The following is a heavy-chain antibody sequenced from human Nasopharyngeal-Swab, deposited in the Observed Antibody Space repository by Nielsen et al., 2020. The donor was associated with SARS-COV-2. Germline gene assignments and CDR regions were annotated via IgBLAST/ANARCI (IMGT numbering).Heavy chain of an antibody. CDR2: IRSKANSYAT. CDR3: TSAYSSGWYR. J-gene: IGHJ4*02. CDR1: GFTFSGSA. D-gene: IGHD6-19*01. Sequence: GESLKISCAASGFTFSGSAMHWVRQASGKGLEWVGRIRSKANSYATAYAVSVKGRFTISRDDSKNTAYLQMNSLKTEDTAVYYCTSAYSSGWYRWGQGTLVTVSS. V-gene: IGHV3-73*01.